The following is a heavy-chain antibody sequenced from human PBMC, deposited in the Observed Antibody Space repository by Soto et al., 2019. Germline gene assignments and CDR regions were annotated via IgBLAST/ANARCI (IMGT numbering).Heavy chain of an antibody. J-gene: IGHJ6*02. CDR3: ARDGTAMVPSYGMDV. V-gene: IGHV4-59*01. D-gene: IGHD5-18*01. Sequence: PSETLSLTCTVSGGSISSYYWSWIRQPPGKGLEWIGYIHYSGSTNYNPSLKSRVTISVDTSKNQFSLKLSSVTAADTAVYYCARDGTAMVPSYGMDVWGQGTTVTVSS. CDR2: IHYSGST. CDR1: GGSISSYY.